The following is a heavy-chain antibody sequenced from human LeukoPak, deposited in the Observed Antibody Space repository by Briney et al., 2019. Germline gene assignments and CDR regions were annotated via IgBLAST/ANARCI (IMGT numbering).Heavy chain of an antibody. V-gene: IGHV3-74*03. CDR2: VNREGTTT. CDR1: GFTLNTYW. J-gene: IGHJ4*02. D-gene: IGHD2-2*03. CDR3: ARDSDWILFDY. Sequence: GGSLRLSCAASGFTLNTYWMRWVRQAPGKGLVWVARVNREGTTTAYAGSVKARFIISRDNSKNTLYLQMNNLRAEDTAVYYCARDSDWILFDYWGQGTPVTVSS.